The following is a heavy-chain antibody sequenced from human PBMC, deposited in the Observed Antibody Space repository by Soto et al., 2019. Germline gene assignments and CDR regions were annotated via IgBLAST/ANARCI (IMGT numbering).Heavy chain of an antibody. CDR1: GFTFSNYW. V-gene: IGHV3-74*01. CDR2: INSDGSST. Sequence: PGGSLRLSCAASGFTFSNYWMHWVRQGPGEGLVWVSHINSDGSSTNYADSVRGRFIISRDNAENTLYLQMNSLRAEDTAVYYCARDLSGPFDYWGQGT. J-gene: IGHJ4*02. CDR3: ARDLSGPFDY.